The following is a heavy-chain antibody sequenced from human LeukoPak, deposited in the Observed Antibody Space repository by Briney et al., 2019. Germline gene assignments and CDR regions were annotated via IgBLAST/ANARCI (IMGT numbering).Heavy chain of an antibody. Sequence: SETLSLTCAVSGGSISSGGYSWSWIRQPPGKGLEWIGYIYHSGSTYYNPSLKSRVTISVDKSKNQFSLKLSSVTAADTAVYYCASLNYDSSGYLDAFDIWGQGTMVTISS. CDR3: ASLNYDSSGYLDAFDI. D-gene: IGHD3-22*01. V-gene: IGHV4-30-2*01. CDR2: IYHSGST. J-gene: IGHJ3*02. CDR1: GGSISSGGYS.